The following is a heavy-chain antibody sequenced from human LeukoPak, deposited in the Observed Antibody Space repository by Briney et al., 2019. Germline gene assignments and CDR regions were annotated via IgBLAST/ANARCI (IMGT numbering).Heavy chain of an antibody. V-gene: IGHV3-7*01. CDR1: GFTFSSYW. D-gene: IGHD3-3*01. J-gene: IGHJ5*02. Sequence: GGSLRLSCAASGFTFSSYWMSWVRQAPGKGLEWVANIKQDGSEKYYVDSVKGRFTISRDNAKNSLYLQMNSLRAEDTAVYYCAKDVDVYYDFWSGYYPNNWFDPWGQGTLVTVSS. CDR3: AKDVDVYYDFWSGYYPNNWFDP. CDR2: IKQDGSEK.